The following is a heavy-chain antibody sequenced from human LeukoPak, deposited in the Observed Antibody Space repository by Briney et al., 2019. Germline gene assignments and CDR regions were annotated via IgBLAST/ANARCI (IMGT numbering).Heavy chain of an antibody. D-gene: IGHD4-23*01. J-gene: IGHJ4*02. V-gene: IGHV4-4*07. CDR1: GGSLSGFF. CDR2: IYTSGST. Sequence: SENPSLPCKVSGGSLSGFFWGGIRQAAREGLELIGRIYTSGSTNYSASLKSRVTMSVDTSKNQFSLKLSTVAAANTAVYYCARLYGGKFDYWGQGTLVTVSS. CDR3: ARLYGGKFDY.